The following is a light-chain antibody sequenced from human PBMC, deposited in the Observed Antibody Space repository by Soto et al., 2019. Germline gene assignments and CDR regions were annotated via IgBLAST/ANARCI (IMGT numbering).Light chain of an antibody. V-gene: IGLV7-43*01. CDR2: STT. Sequence: QAVVTQEPSLTVSPGGTVTLTCGFSTGAVTRGTYPNWFQQKPGQAPRALIYSTTHKHSWTPARFSGSLLGGKAALTLSSVQQGDEADSCCLLSYGGSCVLGTGTKPTVL. CDR1: TGAVTRGTY. J-gene: IGLJ1*01. CDR3: LLSYGGSCV.